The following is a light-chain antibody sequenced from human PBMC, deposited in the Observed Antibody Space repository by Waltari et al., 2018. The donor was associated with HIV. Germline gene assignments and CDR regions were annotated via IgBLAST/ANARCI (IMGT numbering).Light chain of an antibody. CDR3: QQYSRYPLT. Sequence: DIQMTQSPSSVSGSVGDRVTLNCRASQDISNSLAWYQQRPGKAPRSLIYVAATLQNGVPSRFSGNVSGTDFTLTIANLQPEDSATYYCQQYSRYPLTFGQGTRLEI. V-gene: IGKV1-16*01. J-gene: IGKJ5*01. CDR2: VAA. CDR1: QDISNS.